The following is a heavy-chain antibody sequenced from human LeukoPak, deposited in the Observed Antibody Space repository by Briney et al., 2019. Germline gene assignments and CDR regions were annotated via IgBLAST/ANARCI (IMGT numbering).Heavy chain of an antibody. J-gene: IGHJ4*02. CDR2: IIPIFGTA. D-gene: IGHD2-15*01. CDR1: GGTFSSYA. V-gene: IGHV1-69*05. Sequence: ASVKVSCKASGGTFSSYAISWVRQAPGQGLEWMGRIIPIFGTANYAQKFQGRVTITTDESTSTAYMELSSLRSEDTAVYYCARDLFPQYCSGGSCYSSSEYYFDYWGQGSLVTVSS. CDR3: ARDLFPQYCSGGSCYSSSEYYFDY.